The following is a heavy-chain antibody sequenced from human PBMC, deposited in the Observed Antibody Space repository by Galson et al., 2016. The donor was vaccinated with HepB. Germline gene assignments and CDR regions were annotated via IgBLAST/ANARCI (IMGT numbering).Heavy chain of an antibody. J-gene: IGHJ4*02. CDR2: INDRSXXL. CDR3: IXENGFXXRGRCSXXFDY. D-gene: IGHD2-15*01. CDR1: XXXFSRHX. V-gene: IGHV3-48*02. Sequence: RLSCAASXXXFSRHXXNWVXXAPGKGLEXXXYINDRSXXLFYAASVKGRFTISRDNAXNTLYLQLAGLRDEDTAVYYCIXENGFXXRGRCSXXFDYCGQGTXVTXSS.